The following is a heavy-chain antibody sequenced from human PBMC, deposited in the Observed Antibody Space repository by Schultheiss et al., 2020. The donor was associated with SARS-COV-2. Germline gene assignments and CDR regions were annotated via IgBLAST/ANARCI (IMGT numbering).Heavy chain of an antibody. J-gene: IGHJ4*02. CDR1: GGSISSYY. V-gene: IGHV4-59*08. CDR3: ARLYSSGIKARYGYFDY. CDR2: IYYSGST. D-gene: IGHD6-19*01. Sequence: SETLSLTCTVSGGSISSYYWSWIRQPPGKGLEWIGYIYYSGSTNYNPSLKSRVTISVDTSKNQFSLKLSSVTAADTAVYYCARLYSSGIKARYGYFDYWGQGTLVTVSS.